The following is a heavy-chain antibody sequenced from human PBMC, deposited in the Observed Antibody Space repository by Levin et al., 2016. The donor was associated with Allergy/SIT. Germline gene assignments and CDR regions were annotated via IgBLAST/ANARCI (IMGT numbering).Heavy chain of an antibody. Sequence: WIRQPPGKGLEWVSYISSSSSTIYYADSVKGRFTISRDNAKNSLYLQMNSLRAEDTAVYYCASSGWYEGNDYWGQGTLVTAPQ. CDR3: ASSGWYEGNDY. CDR2: ISSSSSTI. J-gene: IGHJ4*02. D-gene: IGHD6-19*01. V-gene: IGHV3-48*03.